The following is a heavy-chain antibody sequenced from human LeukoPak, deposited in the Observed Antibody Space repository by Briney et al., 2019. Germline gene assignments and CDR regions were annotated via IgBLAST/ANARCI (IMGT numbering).Heavy chain of an antibody. Sequence: GGSLRLSCAASGFTFSSHWMHWVRQAPGKGLLWVSRINSDGTTTYYADSVKGRFNISRDNAKNTLYLQVNSLRAEAAAVYYCAGGNYYGMDVWGQGTTVTVSS. V-gene: IGHV3-74*01. CDR3: AGGNYYGMDV. J-gene: IGHJ6*02. CDR2: INSDGTTT. CDR1: GFTFSSHW.